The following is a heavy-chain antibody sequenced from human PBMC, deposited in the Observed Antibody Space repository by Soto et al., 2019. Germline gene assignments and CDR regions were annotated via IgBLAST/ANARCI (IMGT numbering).Heavy chain of an antibody. V-gene: IGHV3-53*01. CDR3: ATWHEREHAYDV. D-gene: IGHD1-1*01. CDR1: GLTVSGKKY. CDR2: LYDVYGS. Sequence: DVQLVESGGGLMQPGESLRLSCAASGLTVSGKKYVAWVRQAPGKGLEWVSALYDVYGSFYADSVKGRFTNSSDSSKTTVYLQMNGLRPDDTAVYYCATWHEREHAYDVWGQGTTVTVSS. J-gene: IGHJ3*01.